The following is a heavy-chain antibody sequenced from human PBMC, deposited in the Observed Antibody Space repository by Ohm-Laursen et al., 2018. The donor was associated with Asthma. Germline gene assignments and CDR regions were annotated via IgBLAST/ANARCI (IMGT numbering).Heavy chain of an antibody. CDR3: AKDGPGYSSGWSFDY. V-gene: IGHV3-30*18. Sequence: SLRLSCTASGFTFSSYGMHWVRQAPGRGLEWLSVIGYDGSEKFYGDSVKSRFTISRDNSKNTLYLQMNSLRTEDTAVYFCAKDGPGYSSGWSFDYWGQGTLVTVSS. CDR2: IGYDGSEK. J-gene: IGHJ4*02. D-gene: IGHD6-19*01. CDR1: GFTFSSYG.